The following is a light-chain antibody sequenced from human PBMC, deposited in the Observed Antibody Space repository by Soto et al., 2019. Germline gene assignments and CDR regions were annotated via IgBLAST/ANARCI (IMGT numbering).Light chain of an antibody. CDR3: QERSNWPRGT. CDR2: DAS. CDR1: QSINNY. Sequence: EVVLTQSPGTLSLSPGERATLSCRASQSINNYLAWFQQKPGQAPRLLIFDASKRATGTPARFSGSASGTYFTIPIGSLAPEDVALYYCQERSNWPRGTFGGGTRVEI. J-gene: IGKJ4*01. V-gene: IGKV3-11*01.